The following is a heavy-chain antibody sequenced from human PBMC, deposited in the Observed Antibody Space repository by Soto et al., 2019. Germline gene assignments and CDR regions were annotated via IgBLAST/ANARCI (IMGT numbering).Heavy chain of an antibody. CDR2: IYPSDSNT. V-gene: IGHV5-51*01. J-gene: IGHJ4*02. Sequence: GESLKISCKGSGYNFAGYWIAWVRQMPGKGLELMGIIYPSDSNTRYRPSFQGQVTISADKSISSAYLQWSSLRASDTAMYYCARGGVSTRTFDYWGQGTPVTVSS. CDR1: GYNFAGYW. D-gene: IGHD3-3*01. CDR3: ARGGVSTRTFDY.